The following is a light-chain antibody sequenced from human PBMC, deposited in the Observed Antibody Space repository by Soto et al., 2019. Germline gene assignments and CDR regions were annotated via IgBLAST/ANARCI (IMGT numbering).Light chain of an antibody. CDR1: QSISSW. Sequence: DIQMTQSPSTLSASVGDRVTITCRASQSISSWLAWYQQKPGKAPKLLIYTASSLESGVPSRFRGSGSGTEFTLTISSLQPDDFATYHCQQYNTYSVLTFGGGTKVEVK. CDR3: QQYNTYSVLT. J-gene: IGKJ4*01. V-gene: IGKV1-5*03. CDR2: TAS.